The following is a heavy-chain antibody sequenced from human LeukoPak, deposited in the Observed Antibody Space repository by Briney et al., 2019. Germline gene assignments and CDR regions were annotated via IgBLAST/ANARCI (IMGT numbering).Heavy chain of an antibody. D-gene: IGHD3-3*01. V-gene: IGHV3-30*02. CDR1: GFTFSSYG. J-gene: IGHJ6*03. Sequence: GGSLRLSCAASGFTFSSYGMHWVRQAPGKVLEWVAFIRYDGSNKYYADSVKGRFTISRDNSKNTLYLQMNSLRAEDTAVYYCARDRPSAYDFWSGHYDVHYYYYMDVWGKGTTVTVSS. CDR3: ARDRPSAYDFWSGHYDVHYYYYMDV. CDR2: IRYDGSNK.